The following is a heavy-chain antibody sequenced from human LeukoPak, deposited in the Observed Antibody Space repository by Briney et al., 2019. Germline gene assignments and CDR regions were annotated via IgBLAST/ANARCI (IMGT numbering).Heavy chain of an antibody. CDR3: AKALAMTTVNYYYYYMDV. J-gene: IGHJ6*03. V-gene: IGHV3-30*02. CDR1: GFTFSNYG. D-gene: IGHD4-11*01. CDR2: IRYDGSNK. Sequence: GGSLRLSCAASGFTFSNYGMHWVRQAPGKGLEWVAFIRYDGSNKYYADSVKGRFTISRDNSKNTLYLQMNSLRAEDTAVYYCAKALAMTTVNYYYYYMDVWGKGTTVTVSS.